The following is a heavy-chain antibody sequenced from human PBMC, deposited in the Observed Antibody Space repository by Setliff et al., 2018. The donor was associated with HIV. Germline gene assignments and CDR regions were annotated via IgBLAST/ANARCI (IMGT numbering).Heavy chain of an antibody. CDR1: GGSIRSHY. Sequence: SETLSLTCTVSGGSIRSHYWSWIRQPHGKRLEWIGKIYYIGRTNYNPSLKSRVTISVDTAKNQFSLKLSSVTAADTAVYYCARLRGSYDFSNWFDPWGQGAQVTVSS. CDR2: IYYIGRT. V-gene: IGHV4-59*11. CDR3: ARLRGSYDFSNWFDP. D-gene: IGHD3-3*01. J-gene: IGHJ5*02.